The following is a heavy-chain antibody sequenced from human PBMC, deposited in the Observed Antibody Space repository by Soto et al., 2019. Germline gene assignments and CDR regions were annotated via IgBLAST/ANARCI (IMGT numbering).Heavy chain of an antibody. CDR2: ISSSSSYI. V-gene: IGHV3-21*01. D-gene: IGHD6-6*01. CDR3: VKAASPGSSSCWFDP. CDR1: GFTFSSYS. J-gene: IGHJ5*02. Sequence: EVQLVESGGGLVKPGGSLRLSCAASGFTFSSYSMNWVRQAPGKGLEWVSSISSSSSYIYYADSVKGRFTISRDNAKNSLYLQMNSLSAEDTAVYYCVKAASPGSSSCWFDPWGQGTLVTVSS.